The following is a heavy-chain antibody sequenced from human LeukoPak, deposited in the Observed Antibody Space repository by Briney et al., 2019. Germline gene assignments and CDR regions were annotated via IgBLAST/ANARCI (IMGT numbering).Heavy chain of an antibody. V-gene: IGHV1-18*01. CDR2: ISAYNGNT. CDR3: ARERRYYGSGSYTYYYHYMDV. D-gene: IGHD3-10*01. Sequence: GASVKVSCKASGYTFTSYGISWVRQAPGQGLEWMGWISAYNGNTNYAQKLQGRVTMTTDASTSTAYMELRSLRSDDTAVYYCARERRYYGSGSYTYYYHYMDVWGKGTTVTVSS. CDR1: GYTFTSYG. J-gene: IGHJ6*03.